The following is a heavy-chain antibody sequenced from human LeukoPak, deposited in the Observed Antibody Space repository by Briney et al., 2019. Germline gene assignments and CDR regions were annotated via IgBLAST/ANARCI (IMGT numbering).Heavy chain of an antibody. CDR3: AKEGDGYNSFDY. Sequence: GGSLRLSCAASGFPFSSYSMKWVRQGPGKGLEWVSSISFSSSDIYYADSVKGRFTISRDNSKNTLYLQMNSLRAEDTAVYYCAKEGDGYNSFDYWGQGTLVTVSS. V-gene: IGHV3-21*01. J-gene: IGHJ4*02. D-gene: IGHD5-24*01. CDR2: ISFSSSDI. CDR1: GFPFSSYS.